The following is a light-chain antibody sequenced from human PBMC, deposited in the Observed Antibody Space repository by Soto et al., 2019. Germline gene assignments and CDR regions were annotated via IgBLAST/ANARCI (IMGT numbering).Light chain of an antibody. CDR1: SSDVGGYNY. V-gene: IGLV2-14*01. Sequence: QSALTQPASVSGSPGQSITISCTGTSSDVGGYNYVSWYQQHPGNAPKLMIYEVSNRPSGVSNRFSGSKSGNTASLTISGLQAEDEAEYYCSSYTSSSSLFGFGTGTKLPVL. J-gene: IGLJ1*01. CDR2: EVS. CDR3: SSYTSSSSLFG.